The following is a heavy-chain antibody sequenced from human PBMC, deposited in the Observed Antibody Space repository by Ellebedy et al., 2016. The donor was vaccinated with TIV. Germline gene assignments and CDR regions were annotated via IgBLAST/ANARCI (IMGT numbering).Heavy chain of an antibody. V-gene: IGHV3-23*01. D-gene: IGHD3-22*01. CDR1: GFIFRNFA. CDR3: AKLDSSGYYYGRLDY. Sequence: GESLKISCAASGFIFRNFAMTWVRQAPGKGLEWVSSISSSGVSSDYADSVRGRVTISRDNSKSTLYLQMDSLRADDSAEYYCAKLDSSGYYYGRLDYWGQGTLVTVSS. J-gene: IGHJ4*02. CDR2: ISSSGVSS.